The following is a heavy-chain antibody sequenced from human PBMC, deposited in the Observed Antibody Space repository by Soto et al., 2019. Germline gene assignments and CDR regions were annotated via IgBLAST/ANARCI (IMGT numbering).Heavy chain of an antibody. CDR2: IWYDGSNK. CDR1: GFTFSSYG. V-gene: IGHV3-33*01. CDR3: ARDWTRGSHNAFDI. D-gene: IGHD3-10*01. Sequence: GGSLRLSCAASGFTFSSYGMHWVRQAPGKGLEWVAVIWYDGSNKYYADSVKGRFTISRDNSKYTLYLQMNSLRAEDTAVYYCARDWTRGSHNAFDIWGQGTMVTVSS. J-gene: IGHJ3*02.